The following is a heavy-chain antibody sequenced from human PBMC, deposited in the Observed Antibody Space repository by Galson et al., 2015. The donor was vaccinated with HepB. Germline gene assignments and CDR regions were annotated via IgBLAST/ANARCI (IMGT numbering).Heavy chain of an antibody. CDR1: GFTFGDYA. CDR3: EGFTTTVGSAFDI. V-gene: IGHV3-53*01. D-gene: IGHD3-22*01. J-gene: IGHJ3*02. Sequence: SLRLSCAASGFTFGDYAMSWFRQAPGKGLEWVSVIYSGGHTYYADSVKGRFTISRDNSKNTLYLQMNSLTTEDTAVYYCEGFTTTVGSAFDIWGQGTMVTVSS. CDR2: IYSGGHT.